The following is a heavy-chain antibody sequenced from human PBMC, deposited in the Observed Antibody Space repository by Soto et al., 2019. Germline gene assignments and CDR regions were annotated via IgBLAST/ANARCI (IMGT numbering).Heavy chain of an antibody. D-gene: IGHD6-19*01. CDR3: AKVLLSSGSGVRFDP. J-gene: IGHJ5*02. CDR1: GFTFSSYA. V-gene: IGHV3-23*01. Sequence: EVQLLESGGGLVQPGGSLRLSCAASGFTFSSYAMSWVRQAPGKGLEWVSDISGGGDKTYYADSVRGRFTISRDNSKNTLFLQMNSLRAEDTANYYWAKVLLSSGSGVRFDPWGQGTLVTVSS. CDR2: ISGGGDKT.